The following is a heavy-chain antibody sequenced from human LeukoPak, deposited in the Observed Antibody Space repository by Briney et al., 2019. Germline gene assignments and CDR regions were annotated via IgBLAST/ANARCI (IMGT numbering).Heavy chain of an antibody. Sequence: GEALKISCKGSGYSFTNYWINWVRQMPGKGLEWMGRIDPSDSYTNYSPSFQGQVTISADKSISTAYLQWSSLKASDTAMYYCARRRLQLMGPTDVWGQGTTVTVSS. CDR2: IDPSDSYT. CDR1: GYSFTNYW. D-gene: IGHD5-18*01. J-gene: IGHJ6*02. V-gene: IGHV5-10-1*04. CDR3: ARRRLQLMGPTDV.